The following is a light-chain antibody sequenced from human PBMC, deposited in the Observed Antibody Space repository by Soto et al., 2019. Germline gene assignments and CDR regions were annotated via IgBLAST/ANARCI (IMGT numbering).Light chain of an antibody. Sequence: EIVLTQSPGTLSLSPGEGATLSCRASQGVSTNFFAWYQQKPGQAPRLLIYGASTRATGIPDRFSGSGSGTDFTLTISRLEPEDFAVYYCQQYGRTSWTFGQGTKVEIK. V-gene: IGKV3-20*01. J-gene: IGKJ1*01. CDR2: GAS. CDR1: QGVSTNF. CDR3: QQYGRTSWT.